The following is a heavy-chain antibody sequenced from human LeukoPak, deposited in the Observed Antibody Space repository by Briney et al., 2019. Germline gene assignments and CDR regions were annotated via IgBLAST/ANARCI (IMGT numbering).Heavy chain of an antibody. J-gene: IGHJ4*02. CDR3: ARDPSHIAAAVYFDY. V-gene: IGHV3-33*01. CDR2: IWYDGSNK. D-gene: IGHD6-13*01. CDR1: GFTFSSYG. Sequence: GRSLRLSCAASGFTFSSYGMHWVRQAPGKGLEWVADIWYDGSNKYYADSVKGRFTISRDNSKNTLYLQMNSLRAEDTAVYYCARDPSHIAAAVYFDYWGQGTLVTVSS.